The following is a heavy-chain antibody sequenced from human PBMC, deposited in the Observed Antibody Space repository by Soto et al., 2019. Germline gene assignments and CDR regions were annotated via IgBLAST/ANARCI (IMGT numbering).Heavy chain of an antibody. Sequence: QVQLVESGGGVVQPGRSLRLSCAGSGFIFTSYEMHWVRQAPGKGLEWVARISDDGTNTDYADSVRGRFTVSRDTSKNTMYLQMTSLRRDDTSVYYCTRRHMVPPVPLDYGMDVWGQGTTVTVSS. CDR3: TRRHMVPPVPLDYGMDV. CDR1: GFIFTSYE. D-gene: IGHD1-1*01. CDR2: ISDDGTNT. J-gene: IGHJ6*02. V-gene: IGHV3-30*04.